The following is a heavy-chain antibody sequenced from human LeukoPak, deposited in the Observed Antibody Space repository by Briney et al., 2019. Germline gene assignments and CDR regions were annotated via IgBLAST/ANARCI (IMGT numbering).Heavy chain of an antibody. Sequence: GGSLRLSCAASGFTFSSYEMNWVRQAPGKGLEWVSSISSSSSYIYYADSVKGRFTISRDNAKNSLYLQMNSLRAEDTAVYYCARLAGLRYFDWLLPYYMDVWGKGTTVTISS. CDR1: GFTFSSYE. D-gene: IGHD3-9*01. CDR3: ARLAGLRYFDWLLPYYMDV. V-gene: IGHV3-21*01. J-gene: IGHJ6*03. CDR2: ISSSSSYI.